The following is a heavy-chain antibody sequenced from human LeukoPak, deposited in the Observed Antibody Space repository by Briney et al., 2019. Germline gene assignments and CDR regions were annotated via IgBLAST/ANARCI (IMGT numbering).Heavy chain of an antibody. CDR2: ISGSGGST. V-gene: IGHV3-23*01. Sequence: PGGSLRLSCAASGFTFSSYAMSWVRQAPGKGLEWVSAISGSGGSTYYADSVKGRFTISRDNSKNTLYLQMNSLRAEDTAVYYCATMVRGVIIMTTPTGYFDYWGQGTLVTVSS. CDR1: GFTFSSYA. D-gene: IGHD3-10*01. J-gene: IGHJ4*02. CDR3: ATMVRGVIIMTTPTGYFDY.